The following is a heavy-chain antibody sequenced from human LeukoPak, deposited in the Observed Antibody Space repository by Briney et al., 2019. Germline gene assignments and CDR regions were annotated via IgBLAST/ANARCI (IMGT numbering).Heavy chain of an antibody. Sequence: GGSLRLSCAASGFTFSSYSMNWVRQAPGKGLEWVSYISSSSSTIYYADSVKGRFTISRDNAKNSLYLQMNSLRAEDTAVYYCATDYGDYETYYYYYYMDVWGKGTTVTVSS. D-gene: IGHD4-17*01. CDR2: ISSSSSTI. V-gene: IGHV3-48*01. J-gene: IGHJ6*03. CDR1: GFTFSSYS. CDR3: ATDYGDYETYYYYYYMDV.